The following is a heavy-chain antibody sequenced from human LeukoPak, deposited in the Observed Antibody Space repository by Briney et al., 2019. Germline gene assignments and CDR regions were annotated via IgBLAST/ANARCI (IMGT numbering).Heavy chain of an antibody. D-gene: IGHD3-16*02. CDR3: ARVLRLGELSLYGY. V-gene: IGHV1-3*01. CDR1: GYTFTSYA. Sequence: GASVKVSCKAPGYTFTSYAMHWVRQAPGQRLEWMGWINAGNGNTKYSQKFQGRVTITRDTSASTAYMELSSLRSEDTAVYYCARVLRLGELSLYGYWGQGTLVTVSS. J-gene: IGHJ4*02. CDR2: INAGNGNT.